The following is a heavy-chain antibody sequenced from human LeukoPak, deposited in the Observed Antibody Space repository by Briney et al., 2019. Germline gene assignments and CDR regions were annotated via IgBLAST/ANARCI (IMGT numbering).Heavy chain of an antibody. J-gene: IGHJ4*02. V-gene: IGHV3-74*01. Sequence: GGSLRLSCAASGFTLNNYWMHWVRQGPGEGLMWVSRISRDGSSTTYADSVKGRFTISRDNTKNTLYLQMISLRAEDTAVYYCARAHYGYIDYWGQGTLVTVSS. CDR2: ISRDGSST. D-gene: IGHD3-10*01. CDR3: ARAHYGYIDY. CDR1: GFTLNNYW.